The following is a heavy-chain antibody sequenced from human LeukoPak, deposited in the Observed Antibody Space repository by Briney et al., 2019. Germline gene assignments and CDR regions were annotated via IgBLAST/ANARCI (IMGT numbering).Heavy chain of an antibody. CDR1: GFTFGSSA. V-gene: IGHV3-23*01. D-gene: IGHD6-19*01. CDR2: FSRSGPDT. Sequence: GGSLRLSCAASGFTFGSSAMSWVRQAPGKGPEWVSTFSRSGPDTYYADSVKGRFTIFRDNSKNTLYLQMNSLRAEDTAVYYCAKGSLGGWYYFDYWGQGTLVTVSS. J-gene: IGHJ4*02. CDR3: AKGSLGGWYYFDY.